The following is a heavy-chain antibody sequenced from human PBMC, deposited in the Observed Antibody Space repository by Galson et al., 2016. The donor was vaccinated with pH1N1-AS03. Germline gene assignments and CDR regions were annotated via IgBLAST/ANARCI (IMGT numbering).Heavy chain of an antibody. CDR3: VRLSPQLELRGYFDP. CDR1: GNRFSENW. Sequence: QSGAEVKKPGESLKISCKVSGNRFSENWIAWVRQTPGKGLEWMGVINPRDSDIRYSPSFQGQVTISADQSIATAYVQWTSLRASGTAIYYCVRLSPQLELRGYFDPWGQGTPVIVSS. CDR2: INPRDSDI. J-gene: IGHJ4*02. D-gene: IGHD1-7*01. V-gene: IGHV5-51*01.